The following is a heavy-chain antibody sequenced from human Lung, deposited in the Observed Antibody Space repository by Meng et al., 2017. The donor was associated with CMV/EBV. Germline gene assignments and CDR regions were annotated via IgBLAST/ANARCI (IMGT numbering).Heavy chain of an antibody. D-gene: IGHD4-23*01. CDR3: ARDAPVIIPHHDAFDV. Sequence: GEYLKIXCAASGFTFSNYWMHWVRQVPGKGLVWVSRIDNDGKTTDYADSVKGRFTISRDNAKSKLYLQMNSLRAEDTALYYCARDAPVIIPHHDAFDVWVQGTXVTDSS. CDR1: GFTFSNYW. CDR2: IDNDGKTT. J-gene: IGHJ3*01. V-gene: IGHV3-74*01.